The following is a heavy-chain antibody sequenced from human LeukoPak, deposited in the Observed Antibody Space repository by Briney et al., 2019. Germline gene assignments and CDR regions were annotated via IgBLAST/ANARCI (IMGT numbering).Heavy chain of an antibody. CDR3: ARVADSRGYYFPKDY. CDR1: GFTFSSYW. J-gene: IGHJ4*02. Sequence: GGSLRLSCAASGFTFSSYWMSWVRQAPGKGLEWVANIKEDGSEKYYVDSVKGRFTISGDNAKSSLFLQMNSLRAEDTAVYYCARVADSRGYYFPKDYWGQGTLVTVSS. D-gene: IGHD3-22*01. V-gene: IGHV3-7*01. CDR2: IKEDGSEK.